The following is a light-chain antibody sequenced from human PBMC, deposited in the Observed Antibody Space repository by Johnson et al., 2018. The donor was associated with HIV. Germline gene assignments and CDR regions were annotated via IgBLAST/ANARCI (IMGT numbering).Light chain of an antibody. CDR3: ETWDTSMNV. J-gene: IGLJ1*01. Sequence: SILTQPPSVSAAPGQKVIISCSGSSSNIGNNYVSWYQQLPGTAPKLLIYENNKRPSGITDRFSGSKSGPSATLGITGLQTGDEADYYCETWDTSMNVFGTGTKVTVL. V-gene: IGLV1-51*02. CDR2: ENN. CDR1: SSNIGNNY.